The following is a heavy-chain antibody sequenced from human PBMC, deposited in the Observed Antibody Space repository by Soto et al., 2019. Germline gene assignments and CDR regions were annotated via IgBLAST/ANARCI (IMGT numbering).Heavy chain of an antibody. CDR2: IIPILGIA. D-gene: IGHD5-18*01. Sequence: SVNGYCKTSGGGFSGYTSGRVRQAPEQGLEWMGRIIPILGIANYAQKFQGRVTITADKSTSTAYMERSSLRSEDTAVYYCARGMGGYSYGTYYYYYVMAVWGKGTTVTVSS. CDR1: GGGFSGYT. J-gene: IGHJ6*04. V-gene: IGHV1-69*02. CDR3: ARGMGGYSYGTYYYYYVMAV.